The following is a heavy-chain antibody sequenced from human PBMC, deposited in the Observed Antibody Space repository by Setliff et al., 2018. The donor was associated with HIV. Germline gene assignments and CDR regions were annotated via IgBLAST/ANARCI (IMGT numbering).Heavy chain of an antibody. Sequence: HPGGSLRLSCAASGFTFSTYGLDWVRQAPGKGLEWVSYINGGGTTIYYADSVKGRFTISRDNAKNSLYLQMNSLRAEDTAVYYCAKGKGSTTTHFFMDVWGKGTTVTVSS. J-gene: IGHJ6*03. D-gene: IGHD1-26*01. CDR3: AKGKGSTTTHFFMDV. CDR1: GFTFSTYG. CDR2: INGGGTTI. V-gene: IGHV3-48*03.